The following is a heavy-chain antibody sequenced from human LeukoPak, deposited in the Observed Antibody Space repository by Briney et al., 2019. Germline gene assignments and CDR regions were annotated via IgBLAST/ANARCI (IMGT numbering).Heavy chain of an antibody. CDR2: IDYSGNT. D-gene: IGHD4-23*01. CDR3: ARGRYGGNSGFFDY. V-gene: IGHV4-59*01. J-gene: IGHJ4*02. Sequence: SETLSLTCTISGGSITSYYWSWIRQPPGKGLEWIAYIDYSGNTNYNPSLRSRVTMSVGTSKNQFSLRLSSVTAADTAVYYCARGRYGGNSGFFDYWGQGTLVTVSS. CDR1: GGSITSYY.